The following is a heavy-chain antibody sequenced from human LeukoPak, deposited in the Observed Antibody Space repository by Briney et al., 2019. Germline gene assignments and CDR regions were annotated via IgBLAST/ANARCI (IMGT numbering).Heavy chain of an antibody. CDR2: LYSDDTT. V-gene: IGHV3-53*01. CDR1: GFIFNSNY. D-gene: IGHD1-26*01. Sequence: GGSLRLSCAASGFIFNSNYMNWVRQAPGKGLEWVSVLYSDDTTYYADSVKGRFTISRDNSKNTLYLQMNNLRAEGTAVYYCARGGGYYAIDYWGQGTLVTVSS. CDR3: ARGGGYYAIDY. J-gene: IGHJ4*02.